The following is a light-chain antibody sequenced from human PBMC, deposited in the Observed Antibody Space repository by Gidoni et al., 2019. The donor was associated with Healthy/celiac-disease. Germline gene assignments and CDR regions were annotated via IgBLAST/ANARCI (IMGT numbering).Light chain of an antibody. V-gene: IGKV3-11*01. CDR2: DAS. Sequence: EIVLTQSPATLSLSPRERATLSCRASQSVSSYLAWYQQKPGQAPRLLIYDASNRATGIPARFSGSGSGTDFTLTISSLEPEDFAVYYCQQRSNWPGFTFGPXTKVDIK. J-gene: IGKJ3*01. CDR3: QQRSNWPGFT. CDR1: QSVSSY.